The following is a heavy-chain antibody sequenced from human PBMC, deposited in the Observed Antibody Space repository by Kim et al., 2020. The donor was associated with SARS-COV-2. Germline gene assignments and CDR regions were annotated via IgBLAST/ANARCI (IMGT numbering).Heavy chain of an antibody. J-gene: IGHJ5*02. D-gene: IGHD2-15*01. V-gene: IGHV3-30*03. CDR1: GFSFNRHL. CDR3: TRNLVADTDIGP. Sequence: GGSLRLSCAASGFSFNRHLMHWVRQAPGRGLEWVALISYDGSTQRYTDSVKGRFSVSRDNSKNAMYLQMNSLRPEDTAIYYCTRNLVADTDIGPWGQGTLVTVSP. CDR2: ISYDGSTQ.